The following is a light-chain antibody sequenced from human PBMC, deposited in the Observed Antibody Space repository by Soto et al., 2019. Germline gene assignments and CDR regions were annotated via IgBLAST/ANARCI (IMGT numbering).Light chain of an antibody. V-gene: IGKV1-39*01. Sequence: DIQMTQSPSSLSASVGDRVTITCRASQTISTYLNWYQLRPGQAPKLLIYAAATLQCGVPSRFSGGGSGTDFTLTVNSLQPEDFATYYCQQSYSSPYTFGQGTKLEIK. CDR2: AAA. CDR3: QQSYSSPYT. J-gene: IGKJ2*01. CDR1: QTISTY.